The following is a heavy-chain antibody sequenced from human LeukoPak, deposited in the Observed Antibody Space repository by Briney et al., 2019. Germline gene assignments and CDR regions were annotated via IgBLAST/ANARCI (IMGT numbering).Heavy chain of an antibody. J-gene: IGHJ4*02. D-gene: IGHD5-18*01. CDR2: IIWNSGTK. V-gene: IGHV3-9*01. CDR1: GFTFDDYA. Sequence: PGRSLRLPCAASGFTFDDYAMHWVRQAPGKGLEWVSHIIWNSGTKGYADSVRGRFTISRDNAKNSLYLQMNSLRTEDTALYYCAKGSGYSFGYLDYGGQGTLVTVSS. CDR3: AKGSGYSFGYLDY.